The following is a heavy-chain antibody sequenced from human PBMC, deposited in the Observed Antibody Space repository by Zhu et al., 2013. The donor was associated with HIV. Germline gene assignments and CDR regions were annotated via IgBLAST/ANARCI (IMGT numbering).Heavy chain of an antibody. D-gene: IGHD6-13*01. CDR3: ARTSSSWTGIDY. Sequence: EVQLVESGGGLVQPGGSLKVSCVASGFTFSNFEMNWVRQAPGKGLEWISHISYSGSTIYYADSVKGRFTISRDNSRNSLYLQMDSLRAEDTAVYYCARTSSSWTGIDYWGQGNPGHRLL. CDR2: ISYSGSTI. V-gene: IGHV3-48*03. J-gene: IGHJ4*02. CDR1: GFTFSNFE.